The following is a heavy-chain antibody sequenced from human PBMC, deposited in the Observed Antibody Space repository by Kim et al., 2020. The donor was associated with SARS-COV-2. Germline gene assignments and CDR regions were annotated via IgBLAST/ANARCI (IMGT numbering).Heavy chain of an antibody. CDR2: IYSGGSST. Sequence: GGSLRLSCAASGFTFSSYAMSWVRQAPGKGLEWVSVIYSGGSSTYYADSVKGRFTISRDNSKNTLYLQMNSLRAEDTAVYYCAKSPAPWWGDYWGQVTLATVSS. J-gene: IGHJ4*02. CDR1: GFTFSSYA. V-gene: IGHV3-23*03. CDR3: AKSPAPWWGDY. D-gene: IGHD2-8*02.